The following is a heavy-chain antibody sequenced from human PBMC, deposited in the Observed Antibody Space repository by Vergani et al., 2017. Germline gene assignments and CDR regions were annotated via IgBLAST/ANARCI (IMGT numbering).Heavy chain of an antibody. CDR3: ARGDSSGSDY. D-gene: IGHD6-19*01. V-gene: IGHV1-46*01. J-gene: IGHJ4*02. Sequence: QVQLVQSGAAVTKPGASLKVSSHASGYTFPSYYMHWVRQAPGQGLEWMGIINPSGGSTSYAQKFQGRVTMTRDTSTSTVYMELSSLRSENSAVYYCARGDSSGSDYWGQGTLVTVS. CDR1: GYTFPSYY. CDR2: INPSGGST.